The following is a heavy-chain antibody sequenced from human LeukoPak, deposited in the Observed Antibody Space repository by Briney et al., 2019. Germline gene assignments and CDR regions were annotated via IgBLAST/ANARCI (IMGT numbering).Heavy chain of an antibody. D-gene: IGHD1-26*01. Sequence: SVKVSCKASGGTFSSCAISWVRQAPGQGLVWMGRIIPILGIANYAQKFQGRVTITADKSTSTAYMELSSLRSEDTAVYYCARVLVGATSRGDYWGQGTLVTVSS. J-gene: IGHJ4*02. V-gene: IGHV1-69*04. CDR3: ARVLVGATSRGDY. CDR2: IIPILGIA. CDR1: GGTFSSCA.